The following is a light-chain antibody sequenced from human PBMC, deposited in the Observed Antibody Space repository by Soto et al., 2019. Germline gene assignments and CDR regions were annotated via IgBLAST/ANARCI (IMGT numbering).Light chain of an antibody. CDR2: EVS. V-gene: IGLV2-14*01. J-gene: IGLJ1*01. CDR3: SSYTSSSTLV. Sequence: QSVLTQPASVSGSPGQSITISCTVTSSDVGGYNYVSWYQQHPGQAPKLMIYEVSNRPSGVSNRFSGSNSGNTASLTISGLQAEDESDYYCSSYTSSSTLVFGAGTKLTVL. CDR1: SSDVGGYNY.